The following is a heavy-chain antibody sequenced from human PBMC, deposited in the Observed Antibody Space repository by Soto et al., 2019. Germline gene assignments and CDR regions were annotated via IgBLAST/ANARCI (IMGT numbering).Heavy chain of an antibody. V-gene: IGHV1-69*12. CDR1: GGTFSSYA. D-gene: IGHD5-12*01. CDR2: IIPIFGTA. CDR3: AGDWRWLQYFDP. J-gene: IGHJ5*02. Sequence: QVQLVQSGAEVKKPGSSVKVSCKASGGTFSSYAISWVRQAPGQGLEWMGGIIPIFGTANYAQKFQGRVTITADESTITAYMELSSLSAEDTAVYYCAGDWRWLQYFDPWGQGTLVTVSS.